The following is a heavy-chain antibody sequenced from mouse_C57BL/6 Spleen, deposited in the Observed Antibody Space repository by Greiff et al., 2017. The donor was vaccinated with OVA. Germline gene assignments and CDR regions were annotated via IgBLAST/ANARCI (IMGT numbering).Heavy chain of an antibody. V-gene: IGHV14-4*01. CDR3: TTGITTVARAY. Sequence: EVQRVESGAELVRPGASVKLSCTASGFNIKDDYMHWVKQRPEQGLEWIGWIDPENGDTEYASKFQGKATITADTSSNTAYLQLSSLTSEDTAVYYCTTGITTVARAYWGQGTLVTVSA. D-gene: IGHD1-1*01. CDR2: IDPENGDT. CDR1: GFNIKDDY. J-gene: IGHJ3*01.